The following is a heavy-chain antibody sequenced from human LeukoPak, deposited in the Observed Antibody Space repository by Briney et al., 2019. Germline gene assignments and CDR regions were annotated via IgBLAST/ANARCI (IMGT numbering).Heavy chain of an antibody. Sequence: SETLSLTCAVYGGSFSGYYWSWIRQPPGKGLEWIGYISYNGNTNHNPSLKSRVTISIDTSKNQFSLKLSSVTAADTAVYYCARGDRDYGGNSWAYYYYYGMDVWGQGTTVTVSS. CDR3: ARGDRDYGGNSWAYYYYYGMDV. J-gene: IGHJ6*02. D-gene: IGHD4-23*01. CDR1: GGSFSGYY. V-gene: IGHV4-59*01. CDR2: ISYNGNT.